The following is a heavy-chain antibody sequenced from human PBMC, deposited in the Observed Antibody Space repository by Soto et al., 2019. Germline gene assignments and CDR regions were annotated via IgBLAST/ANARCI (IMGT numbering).Heavy chain of an antibody. CDR3: ATGRGYGSGSYYYNWLDP. CDR1: GYTLTELS. Sequence: ASVKVSCKVSGYTLTELSMHWVRQAPGKGLEWMGGFDPEDGETIYAQKFQGRVTMTEDTSTDTAYMELSSLRSEDTAVYYCATGRGYGSGSYYYNWLDPWGQGTLVTVSS. CDR2: FDPEDGET. D-gene: IGHD3-10*01. V-gene: IGHV1-24*01. J-gene: IGHJ5*02.